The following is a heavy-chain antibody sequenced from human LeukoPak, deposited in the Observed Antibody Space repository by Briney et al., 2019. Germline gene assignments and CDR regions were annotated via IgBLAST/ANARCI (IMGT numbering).Heavy chain of an antibody. J-gene: IGHJ4*02. Sequence: ASVKVSCKASGYTFTGYYMHWVRQAPGQGLEWMGWINPNSGGTNYAQKFQGRVPMPREMSTSTVYMELSSLRSEDTAVYYCARAEGTTVNHFDYWGQGTLVTVSS. D-gene: IGHD4-17*01. CDR1: GYTFTGYY. CDR2: INPNSGGT. V-gene: IGHV1-2*02. CDR3: ARAEGTTVNHFDY.